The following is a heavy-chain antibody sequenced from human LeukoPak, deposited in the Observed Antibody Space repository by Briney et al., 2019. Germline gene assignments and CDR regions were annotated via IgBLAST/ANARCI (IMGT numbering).Heavy chain of an antibody. CDR1: GYTFTSYG. J-gene: IGHJ5*02. D-gene: IGHD5-12*01. CDR2: ISAYNGNT. V-gene: IGHV1-18*01. Sequence: ASVKVSCKASGYTFTSYGISWVRQAPGQGLEWMGWISAYNGNTNYAQKLQGRVTMTRDTSTSTVYMELSSLRSEDTAVYYCARSVSGLRLIWFDPWGQGTLVTVSS. CDR3: ARSVSGLRLIWFDP.